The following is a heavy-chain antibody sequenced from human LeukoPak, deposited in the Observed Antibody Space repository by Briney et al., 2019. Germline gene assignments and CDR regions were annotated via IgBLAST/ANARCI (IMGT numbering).Heavy chain of an antibody. CDR3: ARNKYYYGSGNYGVPNWFDP. Sequence: SETLSLTCTVSGYSISNSYYWGWIRQSPGKGLEWIGSIYHSGSTNYNPSLKSRVTISVDTSKNQFSLKLSSVTAADTAVYYCARNKYYYGSGNYGVPNWFDPWGQGTLVTVSS. D-gene: IGHD3-10*01. J-gene: IGHJ5*02. V-gene: IGHV4-38-2*02. CDR2: IYHSGST. CDR1: GYSISNSYY.